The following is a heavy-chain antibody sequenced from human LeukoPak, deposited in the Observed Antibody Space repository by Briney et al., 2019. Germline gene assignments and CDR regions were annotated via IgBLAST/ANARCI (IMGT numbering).Heavy chain of an antibody. Sequence: SETLSLTCTVSGGSIRSYFWSWLRQPPGKGLEWIGYIWDTEITDYNPSLKSRVIISLDTSKNHFSLKLRSVTAADTALYFCARGLVLATDDAFDIWGQGTLVTVSS. CDR3: ARGLVLATDDAFDI. J-gene: IGHJ3*02. CDR1: GGSIRSYF. D-gene: IGHD5-12*01. V-gene: IGHV4-59*01. CDR2: IWDTEIT.